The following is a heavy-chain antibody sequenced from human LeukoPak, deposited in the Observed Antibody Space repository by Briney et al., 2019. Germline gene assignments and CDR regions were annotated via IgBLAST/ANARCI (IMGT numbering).Heavy chain of an antibody. Sequence: SETLSLTCTVSGYSISSGYYWGWIRQPPGKGLEWIGSIYHSGSTYYNPSLKSRVTISVDTSKNQFSLKLSSVTAADTAVYYCARDLATVTTDYWGQGTLVTVSS. CDR2: IYHSGST. J-gene: IGHJ4*02. V-gene: IGHV4-38-2*02. D-gene: IGHD4-17*01. CDR1: GYSISSGYY. CDR3: ARDLATVTTDY.